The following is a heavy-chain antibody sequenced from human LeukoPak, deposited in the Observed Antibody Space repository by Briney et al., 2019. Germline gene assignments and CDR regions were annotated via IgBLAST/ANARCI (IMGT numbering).Heavy chain of an antibody. D-gene: IGHD3-9*01. J-gene: IGHJ5*02. CDR3: ARLGENGLLTGYFYP. CDR1: GYTFNDYY. Sequence: ASVKVSCKASGYTFNDYYMHWVRQAPGQGLEWMGRTNPDSGGTDYAQKFQGRVTMTRDTSITTAYMDLSRLRSDDTAVYYCARLGENGLLTGYFYPWGQGTLVTVSS. V-gene: IGHV1-2*02. CDR2: TNPDSGGT.